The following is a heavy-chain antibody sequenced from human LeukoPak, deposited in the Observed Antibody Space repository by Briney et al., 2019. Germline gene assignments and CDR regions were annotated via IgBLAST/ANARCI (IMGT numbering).Heavy chain of an antibody. D-gene: IGHD3-10*01. V-gene: IGHV3-9*01. Sequence: GGSLRLSCAASGFTFDDYAMQWVRQSPEKRLEWLSCIIWKRGSIVYADCVKGRFTISRDHDKTSLYLQMNSMRAEDTALYYCAKDMGYGSGSYHYYYYYGMDVWGQGTTVTVSS. J-gene: IGHJ6*02. CDR1: GFTFDDYA. CDR3: AKDMGYGSGSYHYYYYYGMDV. CDR2: IIWKRGSI.